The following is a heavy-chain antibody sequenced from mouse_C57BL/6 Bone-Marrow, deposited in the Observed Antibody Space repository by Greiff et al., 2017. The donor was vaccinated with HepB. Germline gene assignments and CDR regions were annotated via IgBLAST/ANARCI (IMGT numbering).Heavy chain of an antibody. CDR2: INTGGTYT. J-gene: IGHJ2*01. Sequence: EVMLVESGGDLVKPGGSLKLSCVASGFTFSTSGMSWVRQTPDKRLEWVATINTGGTYTYYPDSVKGRFTISKDTAKSTLFLQMSSLKSEDTAIYYCARDRLNYYFDYCGRGTTLTVSA. CDR1: GFTFSTSG. V-gene: IGHV5-6*01. D-gene: IGHD2-14*01. CDR3: ARDRLNYYFDY.